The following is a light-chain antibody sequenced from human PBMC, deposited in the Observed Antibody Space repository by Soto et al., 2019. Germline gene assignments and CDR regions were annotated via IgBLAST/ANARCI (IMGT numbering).Light chain of an antibody. CDR1: QSVNSNY. Sequence: EIVLTQSPGTLSSSPGERATLSCRASQSVNSNYLAWHQQKPGQAPRLLIYGVSSRATGIPDRFSGSGSGTDFTLTISRLEPEDFAVYYCQQYGNSGVTFGPGTKVDIK. CDR2: GVS. V-gene: IGKV3-20*01. J-gene: IGKJ3*01. CDR3: QQYGNSGVT.